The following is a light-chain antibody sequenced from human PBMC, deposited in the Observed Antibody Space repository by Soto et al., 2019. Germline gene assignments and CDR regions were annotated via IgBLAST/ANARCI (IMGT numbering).Light chain of an antibody. J-gene: IGKJ4*01. CDR3: QQYGSSPLT. V-gene: IGKV3-20*01. Sequence: EIVLTQSPGTLSLSPGERATLSCRASQSVSNSFLAWYQQKPGRAPRLLIYGASSRATGIADRFSGSGSGTDFTLTITRLEPEDFAVYYCQQYGSSPLTFGGGTTVEIK. CDR2: GAS. CDR1: QSVSNSF.